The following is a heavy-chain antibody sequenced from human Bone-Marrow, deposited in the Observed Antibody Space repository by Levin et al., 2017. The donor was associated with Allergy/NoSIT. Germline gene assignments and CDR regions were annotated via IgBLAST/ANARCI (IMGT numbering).Heavy chain of an antibody. J-gene: IGHJ4*02. CDR1: GFTFSLYA. D-gene: IGHD2-15*01. CDR3: AKHRPDCSGGSCYSRAGFDY. V-gene: IGHV3-23*01. CDR2: IAGAGGRT. Sequence: ETLSLTCVGSGFTFSLYAMSWVRQAPGQGLQWVSGIAGAGGRTYYADSLKGRFTISRDNSKSSVYLDMNSLRGDDTAVYYCAKHRPDCSGGSCYSRAGFDYWGQGLLVTVSS.